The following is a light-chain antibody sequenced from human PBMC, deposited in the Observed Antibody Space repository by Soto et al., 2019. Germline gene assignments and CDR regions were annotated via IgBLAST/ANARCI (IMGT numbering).Light chain of an antibody. CDR1: QNINSW. V-gene: IGKV1D-12*01. J-gene: IGKJ4*01. CDR2: AAS. Sequence: DIQMTQSPSSVSASVGDRVTITCRASQNINSWLAWYRQKPGKAPDLLIYAASTVQSGVPSRFSGSGSGTDFTLTISSLQPEDFATYYCQQANNLPLTFGGGTKVEIK. CDR3: QQANNLPLT.